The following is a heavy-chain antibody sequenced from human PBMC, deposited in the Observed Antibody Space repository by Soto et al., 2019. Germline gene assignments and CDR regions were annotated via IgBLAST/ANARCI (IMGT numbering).Heavy chain of an antibody. Sequence: KPSETLSLTCTVSGGSISSGGYYWSWIRQHPGKGLEWIGYIYYSGSTYYNPSLKSRVTISVDTSKNQFSLKLSSVTAADTAVYYCARDRQYYDFWGGYYDYYYYGMDVWGQGTTVTVSS. CDR1: GGSISSGGYY. J-gene: IGHJ6*02. D-gene: IGHD3-3*01. V-gene: IGHV4-31*03. CDR2: IYYSGST. CDR3: ARDRQYYDFWGGYYDYYYYGMDV.